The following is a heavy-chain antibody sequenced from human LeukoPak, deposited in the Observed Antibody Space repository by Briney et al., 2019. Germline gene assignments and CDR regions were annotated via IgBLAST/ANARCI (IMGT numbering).Heavy chain of an antibody. Sequence: PGGFLRLSCAASGFTFSSYGMHWVRQAPGKGLEWVAFIRYDGSNKYYADSVKGRFTISRDNSKNTLYLQMNSLRAEDTAVYYCARGVVVAATPDYWGQGTLVTVSS. D-gene: IGHD2-15*01. CDR2: IRYDGSNK. V-gene: IGHV3-30*02. CDR1: GFTFSSYG. J-gene: IGHJ4*02. CDR3: ARGVVVAATPDY.